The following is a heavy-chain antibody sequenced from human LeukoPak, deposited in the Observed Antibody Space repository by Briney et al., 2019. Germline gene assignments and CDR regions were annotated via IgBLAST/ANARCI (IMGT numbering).Heavy chain of an antibody. CDR3: ARGHHSSGFFDY. V-gene: IGHV1-8*03. CDR2: MNPNSGNT. J-gene: IGHJ4*02. D-gene: IGHD3-22*01. Sequence: ASVKVSCKASGYTFTSYDINWVRQATGQGLEWMGRMNPNSGNTGYAQKFQGRVTITRNTSISTAYMELSSLRSEDTAVYYCARGHHSSGFFDYWGQGTLVTVSS. CDR1: GYTFTSYD.